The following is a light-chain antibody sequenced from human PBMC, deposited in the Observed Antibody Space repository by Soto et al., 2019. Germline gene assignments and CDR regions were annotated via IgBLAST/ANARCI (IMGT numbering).Light chain of an antibody. CDR1: QSVNSD. V-gene: IGKV3-15*01. Sequence: ETVMTQSPVTLSLSRGEGATLSCRASQSVNSDLAWYQHKPGQAPRLLIYGASTRAAGVPARFSGSGSGTEFTLTISSLQSEDFAVYYCHQYNHWPPWTFGQGTKVQVK. CDR3: HQYNHWPPWT. CDR2: GAS. J-gene: IGKJ1*01.